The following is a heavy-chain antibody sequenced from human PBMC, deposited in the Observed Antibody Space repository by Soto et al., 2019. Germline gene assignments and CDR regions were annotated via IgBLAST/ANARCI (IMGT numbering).Heavy chain of an antibody. CDR3: AREWAIAYSGFDS. CDR2: INSDGSST. D-gene: IGHD2-2*02. V-gene: IGHV3-74*01. CDR1: GFTSSTDW. J-gene: IGHJ5*01. Sequence: GRALRLPCAASGFTSSTDWIILVRHAPGKGLVWVSRINSDGSSTSYSDSVKGRFTISRDNAKNTLYLQMNSLRAEDTAVYYCAREWAIAYSGFDSWGQGTLVTVSS.